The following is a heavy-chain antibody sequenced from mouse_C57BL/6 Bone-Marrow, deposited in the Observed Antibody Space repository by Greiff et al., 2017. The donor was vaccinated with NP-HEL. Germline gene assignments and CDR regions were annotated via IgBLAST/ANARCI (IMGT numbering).Heavy chain of an antibody. CDR2: IDPENGDT. CDR3: TTYLDDYGGDWYFDV. V-gene: IGHV14-4*01. CDR1: GFNIKDDY. Sequence: EVQLQQSGAELVRPGASVKLSCTASGFNIKDDYMHWVKQRPEQGLEWIGWIDPENGDTEYASKFQGKATITADTSSNTAYLQLSSLTSEDTAVYYCTTYLDDYGGDWYFDVWGTGTTVTVSS. J-gene: IGHJ1*03. D-gene: IGHD2-4*01.